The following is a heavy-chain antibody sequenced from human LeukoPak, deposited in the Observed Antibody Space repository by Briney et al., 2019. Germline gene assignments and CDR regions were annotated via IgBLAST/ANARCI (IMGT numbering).Heavy chain of an antibody. V-gene: IGHV3-53*01. CDR2: IYSGGST. CDR1: GFTVSSNY. CDR3: AKGISADGYNFERGADY. D-gene: IGHD5-24*01. Sequence: GGSLRLSCAASGFTVSSNYMSWVRQAPGKGLEWVSVIYSGGSTYYADSVKGRFTISRDNSKNTLFLQMNSLKVEDTAMYYCAKGISADGYNFERGADYWGQGTLVTVSS. J-gene: IGHJ4*02.